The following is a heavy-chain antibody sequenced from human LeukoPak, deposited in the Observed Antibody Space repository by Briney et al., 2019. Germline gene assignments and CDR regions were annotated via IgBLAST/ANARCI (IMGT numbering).Heavy chain of an antibody. Sequence: GASVKVSCKASGYTVTGYYMRWVRQAPGQGLEWMGWINPNNGGTNYAQKFQGRVTMTRDTSISTAYMELSRLRSDDTAVYYCASAGDLNFDYWGQGTLVTVSS. J-gene: IGHJ4*02. CDR3: ASAGDLNFDY. V-gene: IGHV1-2*02. CDR1: GYTVTGYY. D-gene: IGHD7-27*01. CDR2: INPNNGGT.